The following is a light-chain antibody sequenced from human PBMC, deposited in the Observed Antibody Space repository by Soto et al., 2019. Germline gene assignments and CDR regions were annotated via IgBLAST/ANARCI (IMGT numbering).Light chain of an antibody. J-gene: IGKJ1*01. Sequence: VLSQSPGRLSFSPGETATLSCRASQSVPSTYFAWYQQKSGQPPRLLISGTSNRATGIPDRFSGSGSGRDFTLTISRLEPEDFAVYFCQQFGNSPWTFGQGTKVDIK. CDR1: QSVPSTY. CDR3: QQFGNSPWT. CDR2: GTS. V-gene: IGKV3-20*01.